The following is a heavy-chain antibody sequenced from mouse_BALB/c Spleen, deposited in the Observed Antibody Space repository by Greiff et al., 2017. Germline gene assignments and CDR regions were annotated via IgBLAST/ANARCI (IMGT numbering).Heavy chain of an antibody. J-gene: IGHJ4*01. CDR1: GFSLTSYG. V-gene: IGHV2-9*02. D-gene: IGHD2-14*01. CDR3: ARDRYDDAMDY. CDR2: IWAGGST. Sequence: VKLMESGPGLVAPSQSLSITCTVSGFSLTSYGVHWVRQPPGKGLEWLGVIWAGGSTTYNSALMSRLSISKDNSKSQVFLKMNSLQTDDTAMYYCARDRYDDAMDYWGQGTSVTVSS.